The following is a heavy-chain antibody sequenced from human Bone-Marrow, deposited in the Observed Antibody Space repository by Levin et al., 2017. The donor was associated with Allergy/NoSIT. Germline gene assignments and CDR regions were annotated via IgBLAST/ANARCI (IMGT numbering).Heavy chain of an antibody. J-gene: IGHJ4*02. CDR1: GYTFSSYW. CDR3: ARLYSRGYYGGY. D-gene: IGHD6-19*01. Sequence: GESLKISCKGSGYTFSSYWIGWVRQKTGKGLELMGFIYPRDSDTRYNPSFQGQVTISVDKSSSTAYLQWNSLKASDSATYYCARLYSRGYYGGYWGQGTLVTVSS. CDR2: IYPRDSDT. V-gene: IGHV5-51*01.